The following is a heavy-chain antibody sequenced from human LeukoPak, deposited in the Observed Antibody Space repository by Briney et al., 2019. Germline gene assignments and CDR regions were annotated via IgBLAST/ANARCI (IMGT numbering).Heavy chain of an antibody. Sequence: SGPALVKPTQTLTLTCTFSGFSLSTSGMCVSWIRQPPGKALEWLARIDWDDDKYYSTSLKTRLTISKDTSKNQVVLTMTNMDPVDTATYYCARIRTLYGSGSYYNFDWGQGTLVTVSS. J-gene: IGHJ4*02. D-gene: IGHD3-10*01. V-gene: IGHV2-70*11. CDR1: GFSLSTSGMC. CDR2: IDWDDDK. CDR3: ARIRTLYGSGSYYNFD.